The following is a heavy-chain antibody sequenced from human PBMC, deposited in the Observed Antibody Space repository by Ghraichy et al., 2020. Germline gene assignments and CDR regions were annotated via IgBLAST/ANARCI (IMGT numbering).Heavy chain of an antibody. D-gene: IGHD2-15*01. CDR1: GFSFSSYW. V-gene: IGHV3-7*01. CDR2: INQDATDK. Sequence: GESLNISCAASGFSFSSYWMTWVRQAPGKGLEWVANINQDATDKNYVDSVKGRFTISRDNAKNSLYLQMNSLRAEDTAVYYCVRDVGYCADCWGQGTLVTVSS. J-gene: IGHJ4*02. CDR3: VRDVGYCADC.